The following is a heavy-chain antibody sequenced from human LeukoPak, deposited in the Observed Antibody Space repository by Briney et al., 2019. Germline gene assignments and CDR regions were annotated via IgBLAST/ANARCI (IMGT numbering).Heavy chain of an antibody. CDR1: AGSINSGDYY. Sequence: SETLSLTCTVSAGSINSGDYYWSWIRQPAGKGLEWIGRIYSPGTNYNYNPSVKSRVTISIDTSKNQFSLKLTSVTAADTAVYYCASGQQWLVRSGAFDIWGQGTMVTVSS. CDR3: ASGQQWLVRSGAFDI. V-gene: IGHV4-61*02. J-gene: IGHJ3*02. CDR2: IYSPGTN. D-gene: IGHD6-19*01.